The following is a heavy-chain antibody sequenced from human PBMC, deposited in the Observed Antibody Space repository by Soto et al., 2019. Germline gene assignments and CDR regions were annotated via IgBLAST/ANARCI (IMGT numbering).Heavy chain of an antibody. CDR1: GYTFSTYA. CDR3: ARQKLGQGMGGGTRGNY. CDR2: ISAYNGNT. J-gene: IGHJ4*02. D-gene: IGHD7-27*01. Sequence: QVQLVQSGAEVKKPGASVKVSCKASGYTFSTYAINWVRQAPGQGLEWMGWISAYNGNTNYAQKFQGRVTMTTDTSTSTAYMELRSRRSDDTAVYYCARQKLGQGMGGGTRGNYWGQGTLVTVSS. V-gene: IGHV1-18*01.